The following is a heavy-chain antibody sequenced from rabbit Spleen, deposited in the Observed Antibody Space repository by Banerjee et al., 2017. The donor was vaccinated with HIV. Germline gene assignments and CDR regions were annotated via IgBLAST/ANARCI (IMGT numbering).Heavy chain of an antibody. CDR2: IYTGNGKN. V-gene: IGHV1S45*01. CDR3: TRDDGSGHYIDGFFNL. Sequence: QEQLVESGGGLVKPGASLTLICTASGFSFSSGYDMCWVRQAPGKGLEWIGFIYTGNGKNYYASWAKGRFTISKTSSTTVTLQVTSLTAADTATYFCTRDDGSGHYIDGFFNLWGQGTLVTVS. D-gene: IGHD1-1*01. CDR1: GFSFSSGYD. J-gene: IGHJ4*01.